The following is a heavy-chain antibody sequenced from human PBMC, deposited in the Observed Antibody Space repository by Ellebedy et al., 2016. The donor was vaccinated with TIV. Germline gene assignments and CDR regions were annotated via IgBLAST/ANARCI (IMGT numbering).Heavy chain of an antibody. D-gene: IGHD6-19*01. CDR1: GFTFSSSW. Sequence: GESLKISCAASGFTFSSSWMHWVRQAPGKGLVWVSRINSDGSSTTYADSVKGRFTISRDNAKNTLYLQMNSLRAEDTAVYYCARAGSSGWEAYFDLWGRGTLVTVSS. CDR2: INSDGSST. CDR3: ARAGSSGWEAYFDL. J-gene: IGHJ2*01. V-gene: IGHV3-74*01.